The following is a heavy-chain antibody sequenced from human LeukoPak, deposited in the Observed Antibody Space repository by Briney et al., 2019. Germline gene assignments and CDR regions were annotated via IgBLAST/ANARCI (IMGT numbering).Heavy chain of an antibody. CDR2: INPNSGGT. CDR1: GYTFTGYY. Sequence: GASVKVSCKASGYTFTGYYMHWVRQAPGQGLEWMGWINPNSGGTNYAQKFQGRVTMTRDTSISTAYMELSRLRSDDTAVYYCARNYYDSSGYYLGPMNFQHWGQGTLVTVSS. CDR3: ARNYYDSSGYYLGPMNFQH. V-gene: IGHV1-2*02. D-gene: IGHD3-22*01. J-gene: IGHJ1*01.